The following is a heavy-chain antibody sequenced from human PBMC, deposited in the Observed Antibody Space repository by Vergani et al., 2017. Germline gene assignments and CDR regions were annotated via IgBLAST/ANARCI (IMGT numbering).Heavy chain of an antibody. V-gene: IGHV6-1*01. CDR2: TYYRSKWYN. Sequence: QVQLQQSGPGLVKPSQTLSLTCAISGDSVSSNSAAWNWIRQSPSRGLEWLGRTYYRSKWYNDYSVSVKSRITINPDTSKNQFSLQLNSVTPEDTAVYYCAGDRRDYYGSGKGARFGMDVWGQGTTVTVSS. J-gene: IGHJ6*02. CDR3: AGDRRDYYGSGKGARFGMDV. CDR1: GDSVSSNSAA. D-gene: IGHD3-10*01.